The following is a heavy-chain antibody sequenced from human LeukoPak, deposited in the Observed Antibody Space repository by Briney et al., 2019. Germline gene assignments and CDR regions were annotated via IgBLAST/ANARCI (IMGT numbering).Heavy chain of an antibody. CDR2: FDPEDGET. V-gene: IGHV1-24*01. J-gene: IGHJ6*03. CDR1: GYTLTELS. Sequence: ASVKVSCKVSGYTLTELSMHWARQAPGKGLEWMGGFDPEDGETIYAQKFQGRVTMTEDTSTDTAYMELSSLRSEDTAVYYCATGGVQGGSTLLGGYYYYYYMDVWGKGTTVTVSS. CDR3: ATGGVQGGSTLLGGYYYYYYMDV. D-gene: IGHD1-26*01.